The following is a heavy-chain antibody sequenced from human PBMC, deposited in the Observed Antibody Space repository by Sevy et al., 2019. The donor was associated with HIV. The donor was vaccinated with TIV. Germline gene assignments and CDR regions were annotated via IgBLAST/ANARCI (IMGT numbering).Heavy chain of an antibody. V-gene: IGHV4-34*01. J-gene: IGHJ4*02. CDR1: GGSFSGYY. CDR2: INHSGST. Sequence: LLQASETLSLTCAVYGGSFSGYYWSWIRQPPGKGLEWIGEINHSGSTNYNPSLKSRVTISVDTSKNQFSLKLSSVTAADTAVYYCARGQLWLRGYFDYWGQRTLVTVSS. D-gene: IGHD5-18*01. CDR3: ARGQLWLRGYFDY.